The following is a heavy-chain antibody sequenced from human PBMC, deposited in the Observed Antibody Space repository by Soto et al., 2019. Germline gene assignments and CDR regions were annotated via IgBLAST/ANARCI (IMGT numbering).Heavy chain of an antibody. V-gene: IGHV1-69*01. J-gene: IGHJ4*02. Sequence: QVQLVQSGAEVKKPGSSVKVSCKASGGTFSSYAISWVRQAPGQGLEWMGGIIHIFGTANYAQKFQGRVTINADESKSTAYMELNSLRSEDTAVYYCAIGGYCSGGSCYSDYWGQGTLVPVSS. D-gene: IGHD2-15*01. CDR1: GGTFSSYA. CDR2: IIHIFGTA. CDR3: AIGGYCSGGSCYSDY.